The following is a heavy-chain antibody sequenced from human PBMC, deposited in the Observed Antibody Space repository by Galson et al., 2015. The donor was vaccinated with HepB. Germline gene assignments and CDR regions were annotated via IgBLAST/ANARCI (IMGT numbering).Heavy chain of an antibody. V-gene: IGHV4-61*02. Sequence: TLSLTCTVSGGSISSGSYYWSWIRQPAGKGLEWIGRIYTSGSTNYNPSLKSRVTMSVDTSKNQFSLKLSSVTAADTAVYYCARVTAVAGTRRVYYYYYMDVWGKGTTVTVSS. D-gene: IGHD6-19*01. CDR3: ARVTAVAGTRRVYYYYYMDV. J-gene: IGHJ6*03. CDR2: IYTSGST. CDR1: GGSISSGSYY.